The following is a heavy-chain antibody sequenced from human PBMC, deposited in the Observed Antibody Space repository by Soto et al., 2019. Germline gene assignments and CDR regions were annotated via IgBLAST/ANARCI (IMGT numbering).Heavy chain of an antibody. CDR3: AREGYYYDSSGYYYPTH. CDR1: GGSISSYY. D-gene: IGHD3-22*01. J-gene: IGHJ4*02. CDR2: IYTSGST. Sequence: PSETLSLTCTVSGGSISSYYWSWIRQPAGKGLEWIGRIYTSGSTNYNPSLKSRVTMSVDTSKNQFSLKLSSVTAADTAVYYCAREGYYYDSSGYYYPTHWGQGTLVTVSS. V-gene: IGHV4-4*07.